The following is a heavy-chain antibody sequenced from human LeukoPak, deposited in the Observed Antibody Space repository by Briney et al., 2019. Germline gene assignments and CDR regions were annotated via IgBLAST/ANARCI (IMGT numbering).Heavy chain of an antibody. CDR3: ARALRYSGSYPGAY. D-gene: IGHD1-26*01. CDR1: GYSFTGYY. Sequence: ASVKVSCKASGYSFTGYYMHWVRQAPGQGLEWMGWINPNSGGTIYAQKFQGRVTMTRDTSISTAYMELSRLRSDDTAVYYCARALRYSGSYPGAYWGQGTLVTASS. CDR2: INPNSGGT. V-gene: IGHV1-2*02. J-gene: IGHJ4*02.